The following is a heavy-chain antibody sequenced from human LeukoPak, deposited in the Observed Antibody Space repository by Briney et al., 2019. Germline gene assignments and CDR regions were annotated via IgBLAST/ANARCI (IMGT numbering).Heavy chain of an antibody. CDR1: GVSISSSNW. J-gene: IGHJ4*02. CDR3: ARIPGIAAAGFDY. Sequence: SETLSLTCAVSGVSISSSNWWSWVRQPPGKGLEWIGEIYHSGSTNYNPSLKSRVTISVDKSKNQFSLKLSSVTAADTAVYYCARIPGIAAAGFDYWGQGTLVTVSS. D-gene: IGHD6-13*01. V-gene: IGHV4-4*02. CDR2: IYHSGST.